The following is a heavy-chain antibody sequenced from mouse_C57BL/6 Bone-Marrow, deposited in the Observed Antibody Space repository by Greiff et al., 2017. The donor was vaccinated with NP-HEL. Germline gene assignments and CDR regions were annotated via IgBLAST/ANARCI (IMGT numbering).Heavy chain of an antibody. CDR3: ARRTYYFDY. Sequence: QVHVKQPGAELVMPGASVMLSCKASGYTFTSYWMHWVKQRPGQGLEWIGEIDPSDSYTNYNQKFKGKSTLTVDKSSSTAYMQLSSLTSEDSAVYYCARRTYYFDYWGQVTTLTVSS. V-gene: IGHV1-69*01. CDR2: IDPSDSYT. CDR1: GYTFTSYW. J-gene: IGHJ2*01.